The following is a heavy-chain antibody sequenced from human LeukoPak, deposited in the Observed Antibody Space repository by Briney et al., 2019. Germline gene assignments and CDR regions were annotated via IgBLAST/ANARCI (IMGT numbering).Heavy chain of an antibody. V-gene: IGHV3-7*01. J-gene: IGHJ4*02. D-gene: IGHD6-25*01. CDR3: AREAV. Sequence: PGGSLRLSCAGSGFTFSSHWMSSVRQARGKGGEWVAYVKPDGSGKSYVESVKGRFTIPRDNAKKSVYLQMNSLRAEDTAVYYCAREAVWGQGTLVTVSS. CDR1: GFTFSSHW. CDR2: VKPDGSGK.